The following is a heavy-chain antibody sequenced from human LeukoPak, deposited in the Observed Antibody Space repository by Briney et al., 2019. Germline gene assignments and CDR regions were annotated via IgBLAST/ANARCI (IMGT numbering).Heavy chain of an antibody. J-gene: IGHJ3*02. CDR2: ISSGGSGI. CDR1: GFTFSGYE. D-gene: IGHD3-10*01. V-gene: IGHV3-48*03. Sequence: GGSLRLSCAASGFTFSGYEMHWVRQAPGKGLEWLSHISSGGSGINYADSVKGRFTISRDNGRNSLYLQMNALRVEDTAIYYCARDPPRGRGFDIWGQGTMVTVSS. CDR3: ARDPPRGRGFDI.